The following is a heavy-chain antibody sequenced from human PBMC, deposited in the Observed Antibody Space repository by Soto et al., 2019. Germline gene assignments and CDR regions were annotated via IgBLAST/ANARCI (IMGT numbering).Heavy chain of an antibody. CDR2: IVVGSGNT. CDR1: GFTFTSSA. Sequence: QMLLVQSGPEVKKPGTSVKVSCKASGFTFTSSAVQWVRQARGQRLEWIGWIVVGSGNTNYAQKFQERVTITRDMSTSTAYMELSSLRSEDTAVYYCAADQGYCSGGSCYSGFDYWGQGTLVTVSS. V-gene: IGHV1-58*01. CDR3: AADQGYCSGGSCYSGFDY. J-gene: IGHJ4*02. D-gene: IGHD2-15*01.